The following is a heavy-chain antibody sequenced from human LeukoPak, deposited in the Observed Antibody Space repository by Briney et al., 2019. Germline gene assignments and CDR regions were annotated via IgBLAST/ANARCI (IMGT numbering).Heavy chain of an antibody. CDR1: GFPFSDYA. D-gene: IGHD3-10*01. CDR3: ANHLDYYRSRSRFDP. Sequence: GGSLRLSCAASGFPFSDYAMSWVRQAPGKGVEWVSSISGSGGTTYYADSVKGRFTISRDNSKNTLYLQMSSLRAEDTAVYYCANHLDYYRSRSRFDPWGQGTLVTVSS. CDR2: ISGSGGTT. V-gene: IGHV3-23*01. J-gene: IGHJ5*02.